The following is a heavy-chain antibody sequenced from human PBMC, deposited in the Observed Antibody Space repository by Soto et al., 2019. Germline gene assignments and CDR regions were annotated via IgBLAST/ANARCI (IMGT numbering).Heavy chain of an antibody. Sequence: PGGSLRLSCAASGFTFSSYAMSWLRQAPGKGLEWVSAISGSGGSAYYADSVKGRFTISRDNSKNTLYLQMNSLRAEDTAVYYCAKDNVRVVTAPSWGQGTLVTVSS. D-gene: IGHD2-21*02. CDR2: ISGSGGSA. V-gene: IGHV3-23*01. J-gene: IGHJ5*02. CDR1: GFTFSSYA. CDR3: AKDNVRVVTAPS.